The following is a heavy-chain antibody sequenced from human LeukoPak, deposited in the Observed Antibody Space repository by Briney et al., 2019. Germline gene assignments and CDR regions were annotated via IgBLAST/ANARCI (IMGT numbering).Heavy chain of an antibody. V-gene: IGHV3-21*04. CDR1: GFTFSSYS. CDR2: ITNSSDYI. D-gene: IGHD1-26*01. J-gene: IGHJ6*03. Sequence: PGGSLRLSCADSGFTFSSYSMNWVRQAPGKGLEWVSSITNSSDYIYYTDSVKGRFTISRDNAKNSLYLQMNSLRAEDTAVYYCARVRYSGSYFGQWNYYMDVWGKGTTVTVSS. CDR3: ARVRYSGSYFGQWNYYMDV.